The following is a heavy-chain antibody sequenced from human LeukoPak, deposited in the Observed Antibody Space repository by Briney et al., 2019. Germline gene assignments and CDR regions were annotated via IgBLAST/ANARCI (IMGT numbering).Heavy chain of an antibody. V-gene: IGHV3-23*01. D-gene: IGHD2-21*02. Sequence: GGSLRLSCAASGFTFSNYALNWVRQAPGKGLEWVSGISNSGGTTYYADSVTGRFTISRDNSKDTLFLQMHSLRPGDTAVYYCVREDTPATANYWGQGTLVTISS. CDR3: VREDTPATANY. CDR1: GFTFSNYA. J-gene: IGHJ4*02. CDR2: ISNSGGTT.